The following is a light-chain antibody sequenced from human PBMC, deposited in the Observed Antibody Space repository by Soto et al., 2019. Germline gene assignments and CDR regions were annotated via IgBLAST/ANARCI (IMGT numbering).Light chain of an antibody. Sequence: DIQMTQSPSSVSASVGDRVTITCRASQDINSWLAWYQQKPGKAPKLLIDAASTLQSGVPSRFSGTGSGTDFTLTISSLQPEDSATYDCQLAYRVPFAFGPGTKVDIK. CDR3: QLAYRVPFA. CDR2: AAS. V-gene: IGKV1-12*02. CDR1: QDINSW. J-gene: IGKJ3*01.